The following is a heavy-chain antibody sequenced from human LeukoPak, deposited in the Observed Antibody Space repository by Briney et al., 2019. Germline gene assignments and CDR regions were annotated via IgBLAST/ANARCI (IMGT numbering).Heavy chain of an antibody. CDR1: GFTFSTYW. Sequence: PGGSLRLSCAASGFTFSTYWMSWVRQAPGKGLEWVANIKQDGSEKYYVDSVKGRFTISRDNAKNSLFLQMNNLRAEDTAVYYCARPFGQLSSSYFDYWGQGTLVTVSS. CDR3: ARPFGQLSSSYFDY. V-gene: IGHV3-7*01. J-gene: IGHJ4*02. D-gene: IGHD3-10*01. CDR2: IKQDGSEK.